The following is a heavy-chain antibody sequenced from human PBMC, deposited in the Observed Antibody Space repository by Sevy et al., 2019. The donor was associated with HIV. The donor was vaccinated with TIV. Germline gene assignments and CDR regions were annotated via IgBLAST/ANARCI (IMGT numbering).Heavy chain of an antibody. Sequence: GGSLRLSCAASGFTFSTYSMNWVRQAPGKGLEWVSSISNDYYYIYDADSVKGRFTISRDNAKNSLYLQMNNLRAEDTAVYYCARATGTEALDAFDFWGQGTRVTVSS. D-gene: IGHD1-1*01. CDR2: ISNDYYYI. J-gene: IGHJ3*01. V-gene: IGHV3-21*01. CDR3: ARATGTEALDAFDF. CDR1: GFTFSTYS.